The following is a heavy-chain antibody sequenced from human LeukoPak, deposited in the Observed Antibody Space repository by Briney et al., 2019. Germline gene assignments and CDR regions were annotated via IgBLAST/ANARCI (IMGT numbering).Heavy chain of an antibody. J-gene: IGHJ4*02. Sequence: SETLSLTCTVSGGSISSGGYFWSWIRQHPGKDLEWIGYIYYTGSTYYNPSFKSRVAMSLDTSKNQFSLKLSSVTAADTAVYYCARAARGYLYYFDYWGQGTLVTVSS. D-gene: IGHD3-22*01. CDR2: IYYTGST. CDR3: ARAARGYLYYFDY. CDR1: GGSISSGGYF. V-gene: IGHV4-31*03.